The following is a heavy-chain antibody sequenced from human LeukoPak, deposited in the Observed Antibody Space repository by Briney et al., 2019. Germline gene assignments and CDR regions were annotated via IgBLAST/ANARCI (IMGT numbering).Heavy chain of an antibody. CDR1: GFTVSSNY. D-gene: IGHD2-2*01. Sequence: GGSLRLSCAASGFTVSSNYMSWVRQAPGKGLEWVSSISSGGSYLYYTASVKGRFTISRDNAKNLLFLQMNSLRAEDTALYFCAKEGRSTTPGYWGQGTLVTVSS. V-gene: IGHV3-21*06. CDR3: AKEGRSTTPGY. J-gene: IGHJ4*02. CDR2: ISSGGSYL.